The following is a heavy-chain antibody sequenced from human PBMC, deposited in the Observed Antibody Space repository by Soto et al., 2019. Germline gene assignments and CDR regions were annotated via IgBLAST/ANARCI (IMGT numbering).Heavy chain of an antibody. CDR1: GGSISSYY. CDR3: ARVITYGSGSYPFDY. Sequence: PAETLSLTCTVSGGSISSYYWSWIRQPPGKGLEWIGYIYYSGSTNYNPSLKSRVTISVDTSKNQFSLKLSSVTAADTAVYYCARVITYGSGSYPFDYWGQGTRVTVS. J-gene: IGHJ4*02. D-gene: IGHD3-10*01. V-gene: IGHV4-59*01. CDR2: IYYSGST.